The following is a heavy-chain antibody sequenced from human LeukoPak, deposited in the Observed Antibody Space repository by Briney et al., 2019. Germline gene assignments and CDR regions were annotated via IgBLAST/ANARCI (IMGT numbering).Heavy chain of an antibody. CDR2: MNSDGSHI. Sequence: EWVSSMNSDGSHIYHAGSVEGRFTISRDNARNSLYLQMNGLRDEDTAVYYCARGSFGVFDYWGQGILVTVSS. CDR3: ARGSFGVFDY. V-gene: IGHV3-48*02. D-gene: IGHD3-10*01. J-gene: IGHJ4*02.